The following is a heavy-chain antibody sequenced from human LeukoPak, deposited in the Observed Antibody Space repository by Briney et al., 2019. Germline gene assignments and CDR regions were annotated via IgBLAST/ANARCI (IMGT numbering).Heavy chain of an antibody. D-gene: IGHD3-10*01. Sequence: PSETLSLTCTVSGGSISGINYYWTWIRQPAGKGLEWIGRIYTTGSSNYNPSLKSRVTISVDASNNQFSLKLSSVTAADTAVYYCARVPPSGVWDVWGQGTTVTVSS. CDR1: GGSISGINYY. CDR2: IYTTGSS. V-gene: IGHV4-61*02. CDR3: ARVPPSGVWDV. J-gene: IGHJ6*02.